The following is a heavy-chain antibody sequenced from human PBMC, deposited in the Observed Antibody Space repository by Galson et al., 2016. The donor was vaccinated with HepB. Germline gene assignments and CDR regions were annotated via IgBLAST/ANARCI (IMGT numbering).Heavy chain of an antibody. J-gene: IGHJ4*02. Sequence: SLRLSCAASGFTFASYGMHWVRQAPAKGLEWVAFIWYDGTIKYYADSVKGRFTISRDNSKDTLYLQMNSLRAEDTAVYHRARDYGDSNSYFNYWGQGTLVTVSS. CDR3: ARDYGDSNSYFNY. D-gene: IGHD4-17*01. CDR2: IWYDGTIK. CDR1: GFTFASYG. V-gene: IGHV3-33*01.